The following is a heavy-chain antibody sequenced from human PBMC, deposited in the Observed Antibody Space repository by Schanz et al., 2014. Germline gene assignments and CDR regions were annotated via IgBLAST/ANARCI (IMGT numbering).Heavy chain of an antibody. CDR3: AASSGWHPSTDY. V-gene: IGHV3-21*04. D-gene: IGHD6-19*01. J-gene: IGHJ4*02. CDR2: INTGSNYI. Sequence: EVQLVESGGGLVQPGGSLILSCSASGFTFSSYALHWVRQAPGKGLEWISFINTGSNYINYADSVKGRFTISRDNTKSSLYLQMNSLRVEDTAVYYCAASSGWHPSTDYWGQGTLVTVSS. CDR1: GFTFSSYA.